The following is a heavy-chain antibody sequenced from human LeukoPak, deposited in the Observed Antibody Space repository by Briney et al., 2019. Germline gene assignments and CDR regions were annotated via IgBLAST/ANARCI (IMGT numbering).Heavy chain of an antibody. Sequence: GGSLRLSCAASGFSFSNFGMHWVRQAPGKGLEWVAVISYDGSNKYFADSVKGRFTISRDNSKNTLYLQMNSLRAEDTAVYYCARDFSLERRNSYLDYWGQGTLVTVSS. V-gene: IGHV3-30*03. CDR2: ISYDGSNK. D-gene: IGHD1-1*01. CDR3: ARDFSLERRNSYLDY. CDR1: GFSFSNFG. J-gene: IGHJ4*02.